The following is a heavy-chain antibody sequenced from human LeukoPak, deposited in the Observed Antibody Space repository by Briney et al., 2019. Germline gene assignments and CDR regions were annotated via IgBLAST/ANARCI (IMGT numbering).Heavy chain of an antibody. CDR2: IIPILGIA. Sequence: SVKVSCKASGGTFSSYTISWVRQAPGQGLEWMGRIIPILGIANYAQKFQGRVTITADKSTSTAYMELSSLRSEDTDVYYCASPRRGAKRWGYYFDYWGQGTLVTVSS. J-gene: IGHJ4*02. CDR1: GGTFSSYT. D-gene: IGHD7-27*01. CDR3: ASPRRGAKRWGYYFDY. V-gene: IGHV1-69*02.